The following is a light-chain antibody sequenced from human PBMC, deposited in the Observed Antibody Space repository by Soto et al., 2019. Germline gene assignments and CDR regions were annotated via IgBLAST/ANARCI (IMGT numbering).Light chain of an antibody. CDR2: EVS. Sequence: QSALTQPASVSGSPGQSITISCTGTNSDVGSYNLVSWYQQHPGKAPKLMIYEVSKRPSGVSNRFSGSKSGNTASLTISGLQAEDEADYYCCSYAGSSTVFGIGTKLTVL. CDR1: NSDVGSYNL. CDR3: CSYAGSSTV. J-gene: IGLJ1*01. V-gene: IGLV2-23*02.